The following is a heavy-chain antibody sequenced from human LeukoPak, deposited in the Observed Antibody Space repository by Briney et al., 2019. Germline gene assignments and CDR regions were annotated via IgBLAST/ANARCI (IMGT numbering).Heavy chain of an antibody. CDR3: AKPKDNSLYCFDY. D-gene: IGHD1-20*01. CDR2: ISGSGGST. J-gene: IGHJ4*02. CDR1: AFTLRSYA. Sequence: PGGSLRLSCAASAFTLRSYAMSSVRQAGGKGLDWVSAISGSGGSTYYADSVKGRFTISRDNSKNTLYLQMSSLRAEDTAVYYCAKPKDNSLYCFDYWGQGTLVTVSS. V-gene: IGHV3-23*01.